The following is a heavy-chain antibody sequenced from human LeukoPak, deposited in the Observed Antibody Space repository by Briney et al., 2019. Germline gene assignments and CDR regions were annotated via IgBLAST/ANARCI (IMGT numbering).Heavy chain of an antibody. CDR3: ARENLRLAALDY. V-gene: IGHV3-30*04. J-gene: IGHJ4*02. Sequence: GGSLRLSCAASGFTFTNYPIHWVRQAPGKGLEWVTVISYDGSNKYYADSVKGRFTISRDNSKNTLYLQMNSLRAEDTAVYYCARENLRLAALDYWGQGTLVTVSS. D-gene: IGHD6-6*01. CDR1: GFTFTNYP. CDR2: ISYDGSNK.